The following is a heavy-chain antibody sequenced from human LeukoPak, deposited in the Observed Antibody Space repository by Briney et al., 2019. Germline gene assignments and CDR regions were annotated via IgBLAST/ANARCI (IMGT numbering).Heavy chain of an antibody. D-gene: IGHD3-22*01. V-gene: IGHV3-21*01. CDR3: ARGDLYYYESSGGDY. Sequence: NPGGSLRLSCAASGFTFSSYEMNWVRQAPGKGLEWVSSISTSSSYIYYADSVKGRFTISRDNAKNSLYLQMNSLRAEDTAVYYCARGDLYYYESSGGDYWGQGTLVTVSS. CDR2: ISTSSSYI. CDR1: GFTFSSYE. J-gene: IGHJ4*02.